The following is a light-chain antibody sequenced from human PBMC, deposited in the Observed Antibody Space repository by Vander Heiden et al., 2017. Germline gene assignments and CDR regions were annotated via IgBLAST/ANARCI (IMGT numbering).Light chain of an antibody. V-gene: IGKV4-1*01. CDR3: QQYYSTLT. J-gene: IGKJ1*01. CDR2: WAS. CDR1: QSVLYSSNNKNY. Sequence: DIVMTQSPDSLAVSLGERATIHCKSSQSVLYSSNNKNYIAWYQQKPGQPPRLLIYWASTREPGVPDRFSGSGSGTDFTLTISSLQAEDVAVYYCQQYYSTLTFGQGTKVEIK.